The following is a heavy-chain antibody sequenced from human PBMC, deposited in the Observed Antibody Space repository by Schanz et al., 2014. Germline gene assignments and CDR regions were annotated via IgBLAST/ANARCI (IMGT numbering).Heavy chain of an antibody. D-gene: IGHD3-9*01. CDR1: GYTFTSYG. Sequence: QGQLVQSGAEVKKPGASVKVSCKASGYTFTSYGITWVRQAPGQGLEWMGWISAYNGHTTYAQKFQGRVTMTTDTSTSTAYMELRGLRSDDTAVYYCARETTIIAGGAFDAWGQGTTVTVSS. V-gene: IGHV1-18*01. CDR3: ARETTIIAGGAFDA. CDR2: ISAYNGHT. J-gene: IGHJ6*02.